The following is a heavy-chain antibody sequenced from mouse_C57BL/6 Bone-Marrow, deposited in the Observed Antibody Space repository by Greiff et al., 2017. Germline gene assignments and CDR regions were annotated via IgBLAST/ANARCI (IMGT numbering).Heavy chain of an antibody. J-gene: IGHJ3*01. Sequence: LQESGAELVRPGASVTLSCKASGYTFTDYEMHWVKQTPVHGLEWIGAIDPETGGTAYNQKFKGKAILTADKSSSTAYMELRSLTSEDSAVYYCTRWLLLRWVFAYWGQGTLVTVSA. CDR2: IDPETGGT. V-gene: IGHV1-15*01. CDR3: TRWLLLRWVFAY. CDR1: GYTFTDYE. D-gene: IGHD1-1*01.